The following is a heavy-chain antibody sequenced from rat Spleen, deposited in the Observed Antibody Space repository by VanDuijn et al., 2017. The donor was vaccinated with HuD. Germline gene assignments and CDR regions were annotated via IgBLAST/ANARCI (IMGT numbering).Heavy chain of an antibody. V-gene: IGHV5-17*01. CDR3: ARRHYGYTDYFDY. J-gene: IGHJ2*01. CDR2: IIYDGSST. CDR1: GFTFSDYA. D-gene: IGHD1-6*01. Sequence: EVQLVESGGGLVQPGRSMKLSCAASGFTFSDYAMAWVRQAPKKGLEWVATIIYDGSSTYYRDSVKGRFTISRDHAKSTLYLQMDSLRSEDTATYYCARRHYGYTDYFDYWGQGVMVTVSS.